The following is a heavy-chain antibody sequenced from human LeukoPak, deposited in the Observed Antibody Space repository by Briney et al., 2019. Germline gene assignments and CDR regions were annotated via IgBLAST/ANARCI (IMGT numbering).Heavy chain of an antibody. CDR3: ARVGSGIKYYYGMDV. D-gene: IGHD1-14*01. J-gene: IGHJ6*02. CDR2: ISYDGSDK. CDR1: GFTFSSYA. V-gene: IGHV3-30-3*01. Sequence: GGSLRLSCAVSGFTFSSYAMHWVRQAPGKGLEWVAAISYDGSDKYYADSVKGRFTISRDNSKNTLYLQMNSLRAEDTAVYYCARVGSGIKYYYGMDVWGQGTTVTVSS.